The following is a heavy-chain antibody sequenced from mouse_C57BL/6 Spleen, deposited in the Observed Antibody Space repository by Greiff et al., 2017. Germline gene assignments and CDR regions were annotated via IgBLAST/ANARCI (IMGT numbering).Heavy chain of an antibody. D-gene: IGHD1-1*02. Sequence: VQVVESGPGLVQPSQSLSITCTVSGFSLTSYGVHWVRQSPGKGLEWLGVIWRGGSTDYNAAFMSRLSITKDNSKSQVFFKMNSLQADDTAIYYCAKVVKGNYYAMDYWGQGTSVTVSS. CDR3: AKVVKGNYYAMDY. CDR1: GFSLTSYG. J-gene: IGHJ4*01. V-gene: IGHV2-5*01. CDR2: IWRGGST.